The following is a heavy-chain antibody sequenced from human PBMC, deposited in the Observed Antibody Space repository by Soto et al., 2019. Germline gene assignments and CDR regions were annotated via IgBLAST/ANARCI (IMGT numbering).Heavy chain of an antibody. CDR2: IAGGGDIT. J-gene: IGHJ4*02. CDR3: AKDGCTDGGEDPFDL. CDR1: GLTLSSFA. Sequence: VGPLRLSGAASGLTLSSFAMSWFRKAPGKGLEWVSGIAGGGDITFYADSEKGRFGISRENSKNTVYLSVTTLTAEDTAVYFCAKDGCTDGGEDPFDLCGQGTMVTVYS. D-gene: IGHD2-21*01. V-gene: IGHV3-23*01.